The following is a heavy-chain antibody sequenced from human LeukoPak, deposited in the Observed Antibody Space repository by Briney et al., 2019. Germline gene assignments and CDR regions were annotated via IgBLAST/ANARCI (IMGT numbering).Heavy chain of an antibody. V-gene: IGHV3-9*03. J-gene: IGHJ4*02. CDR1: GFTFDDYA. Sequence: PGGSLRLSCAASGFTFDDYAMHWVRQAPGKGLEWVSGISWNSGSIGYADSVKGRFTISRDNAKNSLYLQMNSLRAEDMALYYCAKDMASGYSYGLSYFDYWGQGTLVTVSS. CDR2: ISWNSGSI. CDR3: AKDMASGYSYGLSYFDY. D-gene: IGHD5-18*01.